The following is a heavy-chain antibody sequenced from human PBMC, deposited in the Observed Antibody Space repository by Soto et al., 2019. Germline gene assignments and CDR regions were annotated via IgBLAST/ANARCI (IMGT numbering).Heavy chain of an antibody. Sequence: QLQLQESGPGLVKPSETLSLTCTVSGGSISSSSYYWGWIRQPPGKGLEWIGSIYYSGSTYYNPSLKGRVTISVDTSKNQFSLKLSSVTAADTAVYYCARQARVTTAGDWFDPWGQGTLVTVSS. CDR3: ARQARVTTAGDWFDP. J-gene: IGHJ5*02. CDR2: IYYSGST. D-gene: IGHD4-17*01. CDR1: GGSISSSSYY. V-gene: IGHV4-39*01.